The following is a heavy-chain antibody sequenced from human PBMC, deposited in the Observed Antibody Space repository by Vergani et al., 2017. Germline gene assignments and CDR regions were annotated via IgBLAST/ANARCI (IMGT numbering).Heavy chain of an antibody. V-gene: IGHV3-73*02. J-gene: IGHJ4*02. CDR2: IRSKANSYAT. CDR3: TSLSVDTAMVTGDY. D-gene: IGHD5-18*01. Sequence: EVQLVESGGGLVQPGGSLKLSCAASGFTFSGSAMHWVRQASGKGLEWVGRIRSKANSYATAYAASVKGRFTISRDDSKNTAYLQMNSLKTEDTAVYYGTSLSVDTAMVTGDYWGQGTLVTVSS. CDR1: GFTFSGSA.